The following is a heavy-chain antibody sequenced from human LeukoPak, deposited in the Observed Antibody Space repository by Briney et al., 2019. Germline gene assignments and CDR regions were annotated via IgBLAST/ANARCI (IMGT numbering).Heavy chain of an antibody. Sequence: SETLSLTCTVSGYSITSGYYWSWFRQPAGKGLEWIGRIYTSGSTNYNPSLKSRVTISVDTSKNQFSLKLSSVTAADTAVYYCARGYDSGDYWGQGTLVTVSS. D-gene: IGHD3-22*01. V-gene: IGHV4-61*02. CDR3: ARGYDSGDY. J-gene: IGHJ4*02. CDR1: GYSITSGYY. CDR2: IYTSGST.